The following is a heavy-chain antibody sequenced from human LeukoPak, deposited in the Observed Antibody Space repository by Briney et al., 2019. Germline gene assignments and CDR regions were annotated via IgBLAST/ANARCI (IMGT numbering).Heavy chain of an antibody. J-gene: IGHJ4*02. CDR1: GFTFSDYD. CDR2: IKQDGSEK. Sequence: PGGSLRLSCAASGFTFSDYDMSWVRQAPGKGLEWVANIKQDGSEKYYVDSVKGRFTISRDNAKNSLYLQMNSLRAEDTAVYYCARARVVTKWIDYWGQGTLVTVS. CDR3: ARARVVTKWIDY. V-gene: IGHV3-7*03. D-gene: IGHD2-21*02.